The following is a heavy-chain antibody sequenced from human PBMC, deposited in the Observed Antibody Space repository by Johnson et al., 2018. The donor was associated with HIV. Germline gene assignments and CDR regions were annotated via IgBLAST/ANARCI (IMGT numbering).Heavy chain of an antibody. Sequence: VQLVESGGGLVQPGGSLRLSCAASGFTVSKNYMTWVRQAPGKGLEWVSIIYSGGNTYYADSVKGRFTISRDNSKNTLYLQMNSLRAEDTAVYYCARDRITIFGVVTLDAFDIWGQGTMVTSSS. CDR2: IYSGGNT. CDR3: ARDRITIFGVVTLDAFDI. J-gene: IGHJ3*02. CDR1: GFTVSKNY. D-gene: IGHD3-3*01. V-gene: IGHV3-66*01.